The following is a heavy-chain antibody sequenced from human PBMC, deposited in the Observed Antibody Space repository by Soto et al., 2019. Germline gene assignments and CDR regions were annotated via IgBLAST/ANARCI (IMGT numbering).Heavy chain of an antibody. CDR2: IYYSGST. V-gene: IGHV4-31*03. J-gene: IGHJ5*02. Sequence: SETLSLTCTVSGGSISSGGYYWSWIRQHPGKGLGWIGYIYYSGSTYYNPSLKSRVTISVDTSKNQFSLKLSSVTAADTAVYYCARDSGYNWNYGNWFDPWGQGTLVTVSS. CDR1: GGSISSGGYY. D-gene: IGHD1-7*01. CDR3: ARDSGYNWNYGNWFDP.